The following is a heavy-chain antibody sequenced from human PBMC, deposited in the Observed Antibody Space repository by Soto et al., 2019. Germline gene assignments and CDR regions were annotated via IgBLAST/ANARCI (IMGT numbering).Heavy chain of an antibody. Sequence: SETLSLTCTVSGGSISSGGYYWSWIRQHPGKGLEWIGYIYYSGSTYYNPSLKSRVTISVDTSKNQFSLKLSSVTAADTAVYYCASSGLAYCGGDCYRPPSYWGQGNLVTVSS. CDR2: IYYSGST. J-gene: IGHJ4*02. D-gene: IGHD2-21*02. CDR3: ASSGLAYCGGDCYRPPSY. CDR1: GGSISSGGYY. V-gene: IGHV4-31*03.